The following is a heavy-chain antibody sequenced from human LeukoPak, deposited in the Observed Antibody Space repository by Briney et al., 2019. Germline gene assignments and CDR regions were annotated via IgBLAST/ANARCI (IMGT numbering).Heavy chain of an antibody. J-gene: IGHJ4*02. Sequence: PSETLSLTCTVSGGSISSDTYSWGWIRQPPGKGLEWIANTYFTGNTYYNPYLKSRATISVDTTKNPFSRTLRSVTAADTAVYYCASEAHRGGGFDSWGQGTLVTVSS. D-gene: IGHD3-16*01. CDR2: TYFTGNT. CDR3: ASEAHRGGGFDS. CDR1: GGSISSDTYS. V-gene: IGHV4-39*01.